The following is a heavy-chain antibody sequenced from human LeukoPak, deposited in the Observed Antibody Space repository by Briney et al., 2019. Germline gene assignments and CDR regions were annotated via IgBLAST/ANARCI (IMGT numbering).Heavy chain of an antibody. J-gene: IGHJ4*02. Sequence: GESLKISCKGSGYSFTNYWIGWVRQMPGKGLEWMGIIYPGDSDTRYSPSFQGQVTISADTSISTAYLQWSSLKASDTAMYYCASPRYSSGWPLRNWGQGTLVTVSS. CDR1: GYSFTNYW. V-gene: IGHV5-51*01. CDR2: IYPGDSDT. D-gene: IGHD6-19*01. CDR3: ASPRYSSGWPLRN.